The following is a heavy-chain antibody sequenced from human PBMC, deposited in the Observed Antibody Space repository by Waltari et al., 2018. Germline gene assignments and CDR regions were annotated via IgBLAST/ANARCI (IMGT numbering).Heavy chain of an antibody. J-gene: IGHJ4*02. V-gene: IGHV3-33*06. CDR1: GFTFSSYG. CDR2: IWYDVSNK. Sequence: QVQLVESGGGVVQPGRSLRLSCAASGFTFSSYGMHWVRQAPGKGLEWVAVIWYDVSNKYYADSVKGRFTISRDNSKNTLYLQMNSLRAEDTAVYYCAKDQYYYDSSGNNPDYWGQGTLVTVSS. D-gene: IGHD3-22*01. CDR3: AKDQYYYDSSGNNPDY.